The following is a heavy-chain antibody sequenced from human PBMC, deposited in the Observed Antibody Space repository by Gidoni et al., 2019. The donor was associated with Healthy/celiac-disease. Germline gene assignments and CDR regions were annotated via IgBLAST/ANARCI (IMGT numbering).Heavy chain of an antibody. J-gene: IGHJ4*02. CDR1: GSTFSSYG. CDR3: AKDKVAAAGTGYFDY. D-gene: IGHD6-13*01. Sequence: QVQLVESGGGVVQPGGSLRLSCAASGSTFSSYGMHWVRQAPGKGLEWVAFIRYDGSNKYYADSVKGRFTISRDNSKNTLYLQMNSLRAEDTAVYYCAKDKVAAAGTGYFDYWGQGTLVTVSS. V-gene: IGHV3-30*02. CDR2: IRYDGSNK.